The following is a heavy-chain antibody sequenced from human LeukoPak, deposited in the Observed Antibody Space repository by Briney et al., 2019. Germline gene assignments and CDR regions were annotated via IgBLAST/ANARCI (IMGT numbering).Heavy chain of an antibody. Sequence: GGSLRLSCAASGFTFSSYAVSWVRQAPGKGLEWVSAISGSGGGTYYADSVKGRFTISRDNSKNTLYLQLSSLRADDTAVYYCATYVRGDFDYWGQGTLVTVSS. D-gene: IGHD3-10*02. V-gene: IGHV3-23*01. CDR2: ISGSGGGT. J-gene: IGHJ4*02. CDR1: GFTFSSYA. CDR3: ATYVRGDFDY.